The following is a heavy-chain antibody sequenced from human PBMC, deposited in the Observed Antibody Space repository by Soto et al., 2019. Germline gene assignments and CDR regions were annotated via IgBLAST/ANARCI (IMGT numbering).Heavy chain of an antibody. CDR3: ARHSPDFDWLSQFDY. D-gene: IGHD3-9*01. CDR2: IYYFGST. J-gene: IGHJ4*02. CDR1: GGSISTYY. V-gene: IGHV4-59*08. Sequence: QVQLQESGPGLVKPSETLSLTCTVSGGSISTYYWSWIRQPPGKGLEWIGYIYYFGSTNYNPPLKSRVTISVDTSKNQFSLKLSSVTAADTAVYYCARHSPDFDWLSQFDYWGQGTLVTVSS.